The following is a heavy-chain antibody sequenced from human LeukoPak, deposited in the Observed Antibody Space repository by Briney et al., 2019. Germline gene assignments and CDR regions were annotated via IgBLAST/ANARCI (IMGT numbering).Heavy chain of an antibody. V-gene: IGHV4-4*07. CDR2: IYTSGST. D-gene: IGHD3-10*01. CDR3: ARFLWFGNYFDY. CDR1: GGSISSCY. Sequence: SETLSLTCTVSGGSISSCYWSWIRQPAGKGLEWIGRIYTSGSTNYNPSLKSRVTMSVDTSKNQFSLKLSSVTAADTAVYYCARFLWFGNYFDYWGQGTLVTVSS. J-gene: IGHJ4*02.